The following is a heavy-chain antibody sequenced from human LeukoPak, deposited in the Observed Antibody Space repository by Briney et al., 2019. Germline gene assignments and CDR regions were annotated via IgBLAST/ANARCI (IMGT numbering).Heavy chain of an antibody. CDR1: GGSFSGYY. D-gene: IGHD3-9*01. CDR2: INHSGST. Sequence: PSETLSLTCAVYGGSFSGYYWSWIRQPPGKGLEWIGEINHSGSTNYNPSLKSRVTISVDTSKNQFSLKLSSVTAADTAVYYCARGSHYDILTGSSKRRYNWFDPWGQGTLVTVSS. J-gene: IGHJ5*02. CDR3: ARGSHYDILTGSSKRRYNWFDP. V-gene: IGHV4-34*01.